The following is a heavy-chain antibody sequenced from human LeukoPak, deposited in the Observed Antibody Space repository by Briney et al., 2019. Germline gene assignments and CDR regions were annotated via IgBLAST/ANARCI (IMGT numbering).Heavy chain of an antibody. CDR2: INPNSSGT. J-gene: IGHJ4*02. CDR1: GYTFTGYY. D-gene: IGHD5-12*01. Sequence: ASVKVSCKASGYTFTGYYMHWVRQAPGQGLEWMGWINPNSSGTNYAQKFQGRVTMTRGTSISTAYMELSRLRSDDTAVYYCARGGSVDIVATIYYWGQGTLVTVSS. V-gene: IGHV1-2*02. CDR3: ARGGSVDIVATIYY.